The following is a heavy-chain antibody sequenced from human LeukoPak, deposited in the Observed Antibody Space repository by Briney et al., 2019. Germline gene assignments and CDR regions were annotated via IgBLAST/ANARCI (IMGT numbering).Heavy chain of an antibody. V-gene: IGHV1-69*05. D-gene: IGHD3-16*01. CDR1: GGTFSSYA. CDR3: TRSGFGGGVHFDY. J-gene: IGHJ4*02. Sequence: SVKVSCKASGGTFSSYAISWVRQAPGQGLEWMGRIIPIFGTANYAQKFQGRVTMTRDTSITTAYMELSSLRSEDTAVYYCTRSGFGGGVHFDYWGQGTPVTVSS. CDR2: IIPIFGTA.